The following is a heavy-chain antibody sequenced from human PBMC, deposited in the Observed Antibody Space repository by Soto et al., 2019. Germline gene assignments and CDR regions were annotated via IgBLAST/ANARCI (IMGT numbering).Heavy chain of an antibody. V-gene: IGHV4-34*01. J-gene: IGHJ4*02. CDR3: ARSIGVVVAAAHDY. CDR1: GGSFSGYY. Sequence: QVQLQQWGAGLLKPSETLSLTCAVYGGSFSGYYWSWIRQPPGKGLEWIGEINHSGSTNYNPSLKSRVTISVDTSKNQFSLKLSSVTAADTAVYYCARSIGVVVAAAHDYWGQGTLVTVSS. CDR2: INHSGST. D-gene: IGHD2-15*01.